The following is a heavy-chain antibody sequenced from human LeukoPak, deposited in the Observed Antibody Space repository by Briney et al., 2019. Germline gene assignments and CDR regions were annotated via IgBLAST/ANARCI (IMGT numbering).Heavy chain of an antibody. CDR3: ARGFGSSWDFDY. CDR1: GYTFTGYY. CDR2: INPNSGGT. D-gene: IGHD6-13*01. V-gene: IGHV1-2*06. Sequence: APVKVSCKASGYTFTGYYMHWVRQAPGQGLEWMGRINPNSGGTNYAQKFQGRVTMTRDTSISTAYMELSRLRSDDTAVYYCARGFGSSWDFDYWGQGTLVTVSS. J-gene: IGHJ4*02.